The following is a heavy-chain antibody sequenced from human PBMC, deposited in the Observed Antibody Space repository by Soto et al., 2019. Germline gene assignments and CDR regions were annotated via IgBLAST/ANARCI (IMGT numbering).Heavy chain of an antibody. CDR2: INPKSGAT. Sequence: SPVKVSGNASGYTFTCYFIPWVRLAPGQAFESMGWINPKSGATNYAQKFQGRVTMTRDTSISTAYVDLSRLRSDDTAIYFCGRDRNNYDSSAYVGFWQFAPWGQGTLATVSS. D-gene: IGHD3-22*01. J-gene: IGHJ5*02. V-gene: IGHV1-2*02. CDR1: GYTFTCYF. CDR3: GRDRNNYDSSAYVGFWQFAP.